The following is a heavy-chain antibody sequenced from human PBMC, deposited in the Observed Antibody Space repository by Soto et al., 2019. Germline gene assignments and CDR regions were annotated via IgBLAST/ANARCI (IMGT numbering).Heavy chain of an antibody. J-gene: IGHJ4*02. Sequence: ASVKVSCKASGYPFTSYGISWVRQAPGQGLEWMGWISAYNGNTNYAQKLQGRVTMTTDTSTSTAYIELRSLRSDDTAVYYCARDRDFWSCYYIPDYWGQGTLVTVSS. V-gene: IGHV1-18*01. CDR3: ARDRDFWSCYYIPDY. CDR2: ISAYNGNT. CDR1: GYPFTSYG. D-gene: IGHD3-3*01.